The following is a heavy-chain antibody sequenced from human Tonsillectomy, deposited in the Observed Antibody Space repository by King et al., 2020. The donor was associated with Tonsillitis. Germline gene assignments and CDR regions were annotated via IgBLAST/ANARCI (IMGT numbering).Heavy chain of an antibody. CDR2: KSYSGST. V-gene: IGHV4-39*01. J-gene: IGHJ6*02. Sequence: QLQESGPGLVKPSETLSLTCTLSGGSISSRNYYWGWIRQPPGKGLEWIGSKSYSGSTYYNPSLKSRVTISVDTSKNQFSLKLISVTAADTAVYYCAGHDYYDSSGYYYYYFGMDGWGQGTTVTVAS. CDR1: GGSISSRNYY. D-gene: IGHD3-22*01. CDR3: AGHDYYDSSGYYYYYFGMDG.